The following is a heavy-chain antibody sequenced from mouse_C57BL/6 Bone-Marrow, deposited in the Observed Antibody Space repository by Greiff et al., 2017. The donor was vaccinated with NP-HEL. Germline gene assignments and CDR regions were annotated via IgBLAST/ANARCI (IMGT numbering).Heavy chain of an antibody. J-gene: IGHJ4*01. CDR2: ISNGGGST. D-gene: IGHD3-3*01. CDR3: ARKRDSYAMDY. V-gene: IGHV5-12*01. Sequence: EVQLVESGGGLVQPGGSLKLSCAASGFTFSDYYMYWVRQTPEKRLEWVAYISNGGGSTYYPDTVKGRFTISRDNAKNTLYLQMSRLKSEDTAMYYCARKRDSYAMDYWGQGTSVTVSS. CDR1: GFTFSDYY.